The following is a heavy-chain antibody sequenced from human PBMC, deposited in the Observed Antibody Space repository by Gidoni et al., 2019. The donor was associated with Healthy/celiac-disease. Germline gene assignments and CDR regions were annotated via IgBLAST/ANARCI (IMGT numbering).Heavy chain of an antibody. V-gene: IGHV2-5*02. CDR1: GFSLSTSGVG. J-gene: IGHJ4*02. Sequence: QITLKESGPTLVKPTQTLTLTCTFSGFSLSTSGVGVGWIRQPPGKALAWLALIYWDDDKRYSPSLKSRLTINKDTYKNQVVLTMTNMDPVDTATYYCAHSAYDYVWGSYRHGYYFDYWGQGTLVTVSS. CDR3: AHSAYDYVWGSYRHGYYFDY. CDR2: IYWDDDK. D-gene: IGHD3-16*02.